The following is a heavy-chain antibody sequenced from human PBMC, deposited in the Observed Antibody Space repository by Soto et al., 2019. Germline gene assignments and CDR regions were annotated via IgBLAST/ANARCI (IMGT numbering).Heavy chain of an antibody. D-gene: IGHD2-15*01. CDR2: IIPIFGTA. V-gene: IGHV1-69*13. J-gene: IGHJ5*02. Sequence: SVKVSCKASGGTFSSYAISWVRQAPGQGLEWMGGIIPIFGTANYAQKFQGRVTITADESTSTAYMELSSLRSEDTAVYYCARTGGHYCSGGSCYSRRWFDPWGQGTLVTAPQ. CDR1: GGTFSSYA. CDR3: ARTGGHYCSGGSCYSRRWFDP.